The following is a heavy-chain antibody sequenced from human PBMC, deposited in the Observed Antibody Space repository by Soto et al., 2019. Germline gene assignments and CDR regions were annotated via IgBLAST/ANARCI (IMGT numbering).Heavy chain of an antibody. Sequence: EVQLVESGGGLVQPGGSLRLSCAASGFTFFAYWIHWVRQVPGKGLVWVSRINSDGSHTSYADSVRGRFTTSRDNSKNTVYLQMNSRIAECTVVYYCAKVCVYGDDAGENWFASWGQGSLVTVSS. J-gene: IGHJ5*01. CDR3: AKVCVYGDDAGENWFAS. V-gene: IGHV3-74*01. CDR1: GFTFFAYW. D-gene: IGHD4-17*01. CDR2: INSDGSHT.